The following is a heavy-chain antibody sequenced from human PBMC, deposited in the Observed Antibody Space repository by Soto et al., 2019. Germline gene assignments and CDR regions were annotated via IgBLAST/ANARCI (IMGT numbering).Heavy chain of an antibody. V-gene: IGHV5-51*01. J-gene: IGHJ6*02. CDR2: ISPGDSDT. CDR3: ARHEQFYYHYYGMDV. Sequence: GESLKISCKASGFSFTTYWIAWVRQVHGKGLEWVGIISPGDSDTRYSPSFQGQVTSSADRSITTAYLQWSSLKASDTAIYYCARHEQFYYHYYGMDVWGQGTTVTVSS. D-gene: IGHD6-19*01. CDR1: GFSFTTYW.